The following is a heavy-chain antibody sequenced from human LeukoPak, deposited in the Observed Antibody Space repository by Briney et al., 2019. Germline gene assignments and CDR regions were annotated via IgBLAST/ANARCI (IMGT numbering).Heavy chain of an antibody. CDR1: GGSFSGYY. CDR3: ARVSTMVRGAPFDY. V-gene: IGHV4-59*01. CDR2: IYYSGST. J-gene: IGHJ4*02. Sequence: SETLSLTCAVYGGSFSGYYWSWIRQPPGKGLEWIGYIYYSGSTNYNPSLKSRVTISVDTSKNQFSLKLSSVTAADTAVYYCARVSTMVRGAPFDYWGQGTLVTVSS. D-gene: IGHD3-10*01.